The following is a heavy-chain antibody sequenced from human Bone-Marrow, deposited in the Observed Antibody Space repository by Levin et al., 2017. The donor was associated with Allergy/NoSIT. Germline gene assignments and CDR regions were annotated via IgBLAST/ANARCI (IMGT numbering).Heavy chain of an antibody. CDR3: AHRRSGSYFAY. Sequence: SGPTLVKPTQTLTLTCTFSGFSLRTSEVAVAWIRQPPGEALEWLSLIYWDDDKRYSPSLKSRLTISKNTSKNQVVLTMANMDPVDTATYYCAHRRSGSYFAYWGQGALVTVSS. J-gene: IGHJ4*02. D-gene: IGHD3-10*01. V-gene: IGHV2-5*02. CDR2: IYWDDDK. CDR1: GFSLRTSEVA.